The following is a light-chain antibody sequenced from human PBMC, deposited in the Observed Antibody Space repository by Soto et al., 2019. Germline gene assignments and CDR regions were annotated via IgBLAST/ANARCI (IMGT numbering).Light chain of an antibody. V-gene: IGKV1-9*01. Sequence: DIQLTQSPSFLSASVGDRVTITCRASQGISSYLAWFQQKPGKAPKLLINAASTLQGGVPSRFSGSGSGTEFTLTISSLQPEDFATYYCQQLNGYPITFGQGTRLEIK. CDR2: AAS. CDR3: QQLNGYPIT. J-gene: IGKJ5*01. CDR1: QGISSY.